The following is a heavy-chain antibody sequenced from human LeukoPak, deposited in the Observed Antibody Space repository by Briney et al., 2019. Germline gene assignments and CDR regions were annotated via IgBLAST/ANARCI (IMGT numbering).Heavy chain of an antibody. J-gene: IGHJ6*03. CDR2: IYYSGST. Sequence: PSETLSLTCTVSGGSISSYYWSWIRQPPGKGLEWIGYIYYSGSTNYNPSLKSRVTISVDTSKNQFSLKLSSVTAADTAVYYCARERLVPAAAYYYYYYMDVWGKGTTVTVSS. D-gene: IGHD2-2*01. CDR1: GGSISSYY. CDR3: ARERLVPAAAYYYYYYMDV. V-gene: IGHV4-59*01.